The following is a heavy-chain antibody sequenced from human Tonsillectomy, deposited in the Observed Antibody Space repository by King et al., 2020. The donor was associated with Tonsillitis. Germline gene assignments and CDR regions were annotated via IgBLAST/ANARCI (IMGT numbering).Heavy chain of an antibody. CDR3: AKSGLEYYYGSGSYPSYYYGMDV. Sequence: VQLVESGGGLVQPGGSLRLSCAASGFTFSSYAMSWVRQAPGKGLEWVSAISGSGGSTYYADSVKGRFTISRDNSKNTLYLQMNSLRAEDTAVYYCAKSGLEYYYGSGSYPSYYYGMDVWGQGTTVTVSS. V-gene: IGHV3-23*04. D-gene: IGHD3-10*01. J-gene: IGHJ6*02. CDR1: GFTFSSYA. CDR2: ISGSGGST.